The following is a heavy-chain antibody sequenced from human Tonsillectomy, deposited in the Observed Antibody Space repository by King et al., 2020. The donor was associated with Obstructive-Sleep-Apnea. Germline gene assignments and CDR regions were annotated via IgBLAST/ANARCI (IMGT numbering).Heavy chain of an antibody. CDR2: ISYDGSNK. V-gene: IGHV3-30*18. Sequence: VQLVESGGGVVQPGRSLRLSCAASGFTFSTYGTHWVRQAPGKGLEWVAMISYDGSNKYYADSVKGRFTISRDNSKNTLYLQMNRLRAEDTAVYFCAKDMVRVFITGAHYYGMDVWGQGTTVTVSS. D-gene: IGHD3-10*01. CDR3: AKDMVRVFITGAHYYGMDV. CDR1: GFTFSTYG. J-gene: IGHJ6*02.